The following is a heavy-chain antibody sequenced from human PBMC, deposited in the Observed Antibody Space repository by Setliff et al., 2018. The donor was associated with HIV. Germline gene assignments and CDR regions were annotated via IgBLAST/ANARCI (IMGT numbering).Heavy chain of an antibody. J-gene: IGHJ4*02. V-gene: IGHV1-2*06. D-gene: IGHD6-19*01. CDR1: GYAFTGYY. CDR2: INPNSGGT. Sequence: ASVKVSCKASGYAFTGYYIHWVRQAPGQGLEWMGRINPNSGGTNYAQKFQGRVTMTRDTSISTAYMELSRLRSDDTAVYYCANFRGSSGWGFDYWGQGTLVTVS. CDR3: ANFRGSSGWGFDY.